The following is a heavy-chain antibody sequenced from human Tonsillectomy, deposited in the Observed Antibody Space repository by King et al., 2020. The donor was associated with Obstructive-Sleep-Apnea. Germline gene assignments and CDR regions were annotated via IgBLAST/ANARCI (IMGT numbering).Heavy chain of an antibody. CDR3: AKDMGFDTGGGFDY. J-gene: IGHJ4*02. CDR1: GFNLDDYA. V-gene: IGHV3-9*01. CDR2: ISWNSGNI. D-gene: IGHD1-26*01. Sequence: QLVQSGGGLVQPGRSLRLSCAASGFNLDDYAMHWVRQVPGKGLEWVSGISWNSGNIGYADSVKGRFTITRDNDKNSLYLQMNSLRAEDTALYYCAKDMGFDTGGGFDYWGQGALITVFS.